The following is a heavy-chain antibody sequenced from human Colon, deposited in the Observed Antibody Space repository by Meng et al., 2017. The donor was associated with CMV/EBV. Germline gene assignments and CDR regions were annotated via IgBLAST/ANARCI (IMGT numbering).Heavy chain of an antibody. D-gene: IGHD2-8*02. V-gene: IGHV4-4*07. J-gene: IGHJ4*02. Sequence: QVQLQESGPGLVKPSETLSLTCTVPGGSISSFYWSWIRQPAGKGLEWIGRIYSSGSTNYNPSLKSRVTMSVDTSKNQFSLKLNSVTAADTAVYYCARSGRSTGPLTWWGQGTLDTVSS. CDR1: GGSISSFY. CDR2: IYSSGST. CDR3: ARSGRSTGPLTW.